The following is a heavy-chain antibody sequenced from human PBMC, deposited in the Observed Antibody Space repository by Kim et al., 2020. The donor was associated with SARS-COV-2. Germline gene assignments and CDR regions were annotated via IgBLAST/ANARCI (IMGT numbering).Heavy chain of an antibody. CDR2: INPNSGGT. CDR3: ARDLSYGDYAPGDY. J-gene: IGHJ4*02. CDR1: GYTFTGYY. Sequence: ASVKVSCKASGYTFTGYYMHWVRQAPGQGLEWMGWINPNSGGTNYAQKFQGRVTMTRDTSISTAYMELSRLRSDDTAVYYCARDLSYGDYAPGDYWGQGTLVTVSS. V-gene: IGHV1-2*02. D-gene: IGHD4-17*01.